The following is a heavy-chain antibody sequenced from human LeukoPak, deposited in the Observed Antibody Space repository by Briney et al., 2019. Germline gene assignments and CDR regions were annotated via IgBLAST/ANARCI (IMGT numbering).Heavy chain of an antibody. Sequence: GGSVRLSCAASGLTFSKYWMSWARQAPGKGLEWVAIINEDGTGKYYVDSVKGRVTISRDNAENALYLQMNSLRAEATAVYYCARDYYDTTGYYYFDYWGQRTVVPVSS. CDR1: GLTFSKYW. V-gene: IGHV3-7*04. D-gene: IGHD3-22*01. CDR2: INEDGTGK. J-gene: IGHJ4*02. CDR3: ARDYYDTTGYYYFDY.